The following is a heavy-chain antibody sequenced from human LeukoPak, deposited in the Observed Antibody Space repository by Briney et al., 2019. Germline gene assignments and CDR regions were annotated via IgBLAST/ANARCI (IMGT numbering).Heavy chain of an antibody. CDR3: AKDRSIGTYYTFDH. J-gene: IGHJ4*02. CDR2: ISASGVMT. CDR1: GFTVSDYA. Sequence: GGSLRLSCAASGFTVSDYAMTWVRQAPGKGLEWVSSISASGVMTYYADSVKGRFTVSRDNSKNSLYLQMKSLTAADTAVYYCAKDRSIGTYYTFDHWGQGTLVSVSS. D-gene: IGHD1-26*01. V-gene: IGHV3-23*01.